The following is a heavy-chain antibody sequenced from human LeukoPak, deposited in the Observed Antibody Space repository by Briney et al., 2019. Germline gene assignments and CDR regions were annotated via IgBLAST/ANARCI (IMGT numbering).Heavy chain of an antibody. J-gene: IGHJ6*02. D-gene: IGHD4-17*01. CDR2: IYYSGST. V-gene: IGHV4-59*08. Sequence: SETLSLTCTVSGGSISSYYWSWIRQPPGKGLEWIGYIYYSGSTNYNPSLKSRVTISVDTSKNQFSLKLSSVTAADTAVYYCAAITVTQGYYYYGMDVWGQGTTVTVSS. CDR1: GGSISSYY. CDR3: AAITVTQGYYYYGMDV.